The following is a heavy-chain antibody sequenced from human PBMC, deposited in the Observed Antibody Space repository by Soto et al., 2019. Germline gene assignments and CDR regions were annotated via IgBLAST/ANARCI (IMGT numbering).Heavy chain of an antibody. CDR1: GGTFSSYA. CDR3: ARTPDYYDSSGYYYGYYYYYGMDV. V-gene: IGHV1-69*13. CDR2: IIPIFGTA. D-gene: IGHD3-22*01. Sequence: SVKVSCKASGGTFSSYAISWVRQAPGKGLEWMGGIIPIFGTANYAQKFQGRVTITADESTSTAYMELSSLRSEDTAVYYCARTPDYYDSSGYYYGYYYYYGMDVWGQGTTVTVSS. J-gene: IGHJ6*02.